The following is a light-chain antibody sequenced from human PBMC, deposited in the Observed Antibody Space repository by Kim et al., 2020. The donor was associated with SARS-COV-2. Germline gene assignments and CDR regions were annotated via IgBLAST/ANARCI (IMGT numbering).Light chain of an antibody. CDR3: LPWDSRSLV. CDR1: KLGNKP. J-gene: IGLJ2*01. CDR2: QDR. V-gene: IGLV3-1*01. Sequence: SYELTQPPSVSVSPGQTASITCSAAKLGNKPVCWYQQKSGQSPVLVIYQDRQRPPGILERFSGSNAGNTATLTISGTQAMDQAVYYCLPWDSRSLV.